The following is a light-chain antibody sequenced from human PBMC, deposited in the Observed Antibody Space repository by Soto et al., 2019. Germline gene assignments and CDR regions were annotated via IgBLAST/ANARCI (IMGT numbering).Light chain of an antibody. CDR3: QQYNSYPGK. V-gene: IGKV1-5*03. CDR2: KAS. CDR1: QSISSW. Sequence: DIQMTQSPSTLSASVGDRVTITCRASQSISSWLAWYQQKPGKAPKLRIYKASSLESGVTSRFSGSGSGTEFTLTISSLQPDDVATYYCQQYNSYPGKFGQGTKVEIK. J-gene: IGKJ1*01.